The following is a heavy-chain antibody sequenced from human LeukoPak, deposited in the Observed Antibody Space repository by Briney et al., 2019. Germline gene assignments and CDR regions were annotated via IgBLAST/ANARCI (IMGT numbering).Heavy chain of an antibody. V-gene: IGHV3-7*01. Sequence: GGSLRLSCAASGFTFSSYAMSWVRQAPGKGLEWVANIKQDGSEKYYVDSVKGRFTISRDNSKNSLYLQMNSLRAEDTAMYYCANSLLGGQGTLVTVSS. CDR2: IKQDGSEK. J-gene: IGHJ4*02. CDR3: ANSLL. CDR1: GFTFSSYA. D-gene: IGHD2-21*01.